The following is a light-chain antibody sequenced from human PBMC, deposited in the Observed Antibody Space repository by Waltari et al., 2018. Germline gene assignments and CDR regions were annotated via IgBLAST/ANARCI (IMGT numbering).Light chain of an antibody. V-gene: IGLV3-9*01. CDR2: RDS. CDR3: QVWDSSTAEMV. Sequence: SYELTQPLSVSVALGQTARITCGGNNIGSKNVHWYQQKPGQAPVLVIYRDSNRPSGIPERFPGSKSGNTATLTISRAQAGDEADYYCQVWDSSTAEMVFGGGTKLTVL. J-gene: IGLJ2*01. CDR1: NIGSKN.